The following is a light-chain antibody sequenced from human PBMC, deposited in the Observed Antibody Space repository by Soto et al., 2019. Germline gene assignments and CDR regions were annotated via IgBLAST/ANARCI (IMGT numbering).Light chain of an antibody. CDR2: DVS. CDR3: SSYASSCTYV. V-gene: IGLV2-14*03. Sequence: QSALTQPASVSGSPGQSITISCTGTSSDVGGYNYVSWYQHHPGKAPKLMVYDVSNRPSGVSTLFSGSKSGSTASLTISGLQDEAEADYYCSSYASSCTYVFGTGTKLTV. J-gene: IGLJ1*01. CDR1: SSDVGGYNY.